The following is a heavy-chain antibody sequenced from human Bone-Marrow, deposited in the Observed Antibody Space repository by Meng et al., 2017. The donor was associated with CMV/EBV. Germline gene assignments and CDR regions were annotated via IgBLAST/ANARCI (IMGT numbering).Heavy chain of an antibody. CDR3: ARDEYSSGWGDYFDY. Sequence: GESLKISCAGSGFTFSSYWMSWVRQAPGKGLEWVANIKQDGSEKYYVDSVKGRFTISRDNAKNSLYLQMNSLRAEDTAVYYCARDEYSSGWGDYFDYWGQGTLVTVSS. CDR2: IKQDGSEK. D-gene: IGHD6-19*01. J-gene: IGHJ4*02. V-gene: IGHV3-7*01. CDR1: GFTFSSYW.